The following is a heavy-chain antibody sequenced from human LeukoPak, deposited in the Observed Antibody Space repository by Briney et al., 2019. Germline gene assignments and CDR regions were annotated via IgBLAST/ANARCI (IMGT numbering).Heavy chain of an antibody. D-gene: IGHD1-26*01. Sequence: ASVNVSCKASGYTFTSYYMHWVRQAPGQGLEWMGIINPSGGSTSYAQKFQGRVTMTRDASTSTVYMELSSLRSEDTAVYYCARDGTRGRCAFDIWGQGTMVTVSS. CDR1: GYTFTSYY. J-gene: IGHJ3*02. CDR2: INPSGGST. CDR3: ARDGTRGRCAFDI. V-gene: IGHV1-46*01.